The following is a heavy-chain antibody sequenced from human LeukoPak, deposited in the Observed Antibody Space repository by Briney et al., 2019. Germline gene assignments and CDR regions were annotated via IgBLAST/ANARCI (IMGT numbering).Heavy chain of an antibody. CDR2: INPSGGST. V-gene: IGHV1-46*02. CDR3: ARESCSSTSCYPWYYYYGMDV. D-gene: IGHD2-2*01. J-gene: IGHJ6*02. CDR1: GFTFNSYY. Sequence: DAVSVDCKGCGFTFNSYYMHWVRQAPGQGLEWMGIINPSGGSTSYAQKFQGRVTMTRDTSTSTVYMELSSLRSEDTAGYYCARESCSSTSCYPWYYYYGMDVWGQGTTVTVSS.